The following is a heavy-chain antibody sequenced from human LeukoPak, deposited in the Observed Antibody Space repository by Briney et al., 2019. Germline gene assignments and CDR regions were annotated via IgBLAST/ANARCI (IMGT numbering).Heavy chain of an antibody. Sequence: ASVKVSCKASGYTFTGYYMHWVRQAPGQGLEWMGWINPNSGCTNYAQKFQGRVTMTRDTSISTAYMELSRLRSDDTAVYYCARDDLPELTVTIGIGPINWFDPWGQGTLVTVSS. J-gene: IGHJ5*02. V-gene: IGHV1-2*02. CDR3: ARDDLPELTVTIGIGPINWFDP. D-gene: IGHD4-17*01. CDR2: INPNSGCT. CDR1: GYTFTGYY.